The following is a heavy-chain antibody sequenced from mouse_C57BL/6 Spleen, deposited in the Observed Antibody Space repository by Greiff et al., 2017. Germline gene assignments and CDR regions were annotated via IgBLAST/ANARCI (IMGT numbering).Heavy chain of an antibody. Sequence: EVMLVESGGGLVKPGGSLKLSCAASGFTFSSYAMSWVRQTPEKRLEWVATISDGGSYTYYPDNVKGRFTISRDNAKNNLYLQMSHLKSEDTAMYYCARDRRGYWFDYWGQGTTLTVSS. CDR1: GFTFSSYA. D-gene: IGHD2-14*01. CDR2: ISDGGSYT. V-gene: IGHV5-4*01. CDR3: ARDRRGYWFDY. J-gene: IGHJ2*01.